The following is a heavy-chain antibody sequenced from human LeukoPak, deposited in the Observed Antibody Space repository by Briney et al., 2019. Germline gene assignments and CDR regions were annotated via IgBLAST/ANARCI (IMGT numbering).Heavy chain of an antibody. V-gene: IGHV3-53*01. J-gene: IGHJ4*02. CDR2: IFTGGSI. Sequence: GGSLRLSCAATGFSVSTNYMSWVRQAPGKGLEWVAVIFTGGSIKYADSVKGRFTISREYAKNTLYLQMTSLRADDTAVYYCARMGYNSYFDYWGQGTLVTVSS. CDR3: ARMGYNSYFDY. D-gene: IGHD5-24*01. CDR1: GFSVSTNY.